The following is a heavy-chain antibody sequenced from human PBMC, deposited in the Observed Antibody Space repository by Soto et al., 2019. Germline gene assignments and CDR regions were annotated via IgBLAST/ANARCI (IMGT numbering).Heavy chain of an antibody. CDR3: AAGYSTGLDAFDI. V-gene: IGHV5-51*01. J-gene: IGHJ3*02. Sequence: PXESLKISFKGSGYNFANFWIGWVRQMPGKGLEWMGMIFPGDPDTKNSPSLEGQITMSVDKSDSSAYLQWRSLKASDTAIYYCAAGYSTGLDAFDIWGQGTMVTVSS. D-gene: IGHD2-8*02. CDR2: IFPGDPDT. CDR1: GYNFANFW.